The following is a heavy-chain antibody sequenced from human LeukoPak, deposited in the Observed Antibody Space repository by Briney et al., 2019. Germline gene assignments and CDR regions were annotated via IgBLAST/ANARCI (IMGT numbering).Heavy chain of an antibody. CDR2: INSDGSST. CDR3: STGSGHAFDI. V-gene: IGHV3-74*01. D-gene: IGHD3-10*01. J-gene: IGHJ3*02. Sequence: GGSLRLSCAAPGFTFSSYWMHWVRQVPGKGLVWVSRINSDGSSTSYADSVKGRFTISRDNAKNTLYVQMNSLRAEDTAVYYCSTGSGHAFDIWGRGTMVTVSS. CDR1: GFTFSSYW.